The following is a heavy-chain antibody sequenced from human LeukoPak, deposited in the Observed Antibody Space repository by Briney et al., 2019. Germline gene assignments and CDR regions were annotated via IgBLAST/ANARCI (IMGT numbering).Heavy chain of an antibody. J-gene: IGHJ4*02. CDR1: RFTFSTYG. CDR2: ISYDGSNK. V-gene: IGHV3-30*18. Sequence: GGSLRLSCAASRFTFSTYGMHWVRQAPGKGLEWVAVISYDGSNKYYADSVKGRFTISRDNSKNTLYLQMNSLRVEDTAVYYCAKEAMTTNYYGSGSYIDYWGQGTLVTVSS. CDR3: AKEAMTTNYYGSGSYIDY. D-gene: IGHD3-10*01.